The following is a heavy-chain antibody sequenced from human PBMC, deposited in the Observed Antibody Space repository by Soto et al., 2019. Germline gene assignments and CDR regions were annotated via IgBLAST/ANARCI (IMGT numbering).Heavy chain of an antibody. CDR2: IIPIFGTA. Sequence: TSVKVSCKASGGTFSSYAISWVRQAPGQGLEWMGGIIPIFGTANYAQKFRGRVTITADESTSTAYMELSSLRSEDTAVYYCASGVWREPISRYFDYWGQGTLVTVSS. D-gene: IGHD3-3*02. V-gene: IGHV1-69*13. CDR1: GGTFSSYA. J-gene: IGHJ4*02. CDR3: ASGVWREPISRYFDY.